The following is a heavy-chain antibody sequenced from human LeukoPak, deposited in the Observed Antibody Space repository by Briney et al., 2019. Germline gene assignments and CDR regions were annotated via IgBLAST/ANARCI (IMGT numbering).Heavy chain of an antibody. J-gene: IGHJ4*02. V-gene: IGHV2-5*02. CDR1: GFSLNTRGVG. D-gene: IGHD3-22*01. CDR3: AHRKNYYDSSVFDN. Sequence: SGPTLVNPTQTLTLTCTFSGFSLNTRGVGVGWIRQPPGRALGGLALIYWDDDRRYSPSLKSRLTITKDTSKNQVVLTMTNMDPVDTATYFCAHRKNYYDSSVFDNWGQGTLVTVSS. CDR2: IYWDDDR.